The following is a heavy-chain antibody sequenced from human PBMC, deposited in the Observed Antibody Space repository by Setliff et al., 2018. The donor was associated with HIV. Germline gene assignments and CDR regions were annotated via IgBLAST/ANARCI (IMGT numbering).Heavy chain of an antibody. CDR3: ARDRGIAALSYYYYYMDV. V-gene: IGHV4-61*09. D-gene: IGHD6-25*01. Sequence: SETPSLTCTVSGGSISSGSYYWSWIRQPAGKGLEWIGHIYTSGSTNYNPSLKSRVTISVDTSKNQFSLKLSSVTAADTAVYYCARDRGIAALSYYYYYMDVWGKGTTVTVSS. CDR1: GGSISSGSYY. J-gene: IGHJ6*03. CDR2: IYTSGST.